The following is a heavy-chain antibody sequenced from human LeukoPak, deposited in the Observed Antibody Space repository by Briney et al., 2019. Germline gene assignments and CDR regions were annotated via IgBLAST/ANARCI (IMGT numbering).Heavy chain of an antibody. V-gene: IGHV4-34*01. CDR2: INHSGST. D-gene: IGHD3-22*01. CDR1: GGSFNGYY. CDR3: ASGGSSGSDDAFDI. J-gene: IGHJ3*02. Sequence: PSETLSLTCAVYGGSFNGYYWSWIRQPPGKGLEWIGEINHSGSTNYNPSLKSRVTISVDTSKNQFSLKLSSVTAADTAVYYCASGGSSGSDDAFDIWGQGTMVTVSS.